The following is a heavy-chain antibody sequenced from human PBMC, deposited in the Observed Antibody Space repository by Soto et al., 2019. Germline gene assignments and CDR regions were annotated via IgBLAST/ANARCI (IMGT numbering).Heavy chain of an antibody. CDR2: IYDTGST. V-gene: IGHV4-30-2*01. Sequence: QLQESGSGLVKPSQTLTLNCVVSGGSISGSYSWVWIRQTPGEGLEWIGHIYDTGSTYYNPSLKNRVTISRDRSKNQFSLRLTSVTVADSAVYFCSRDQFRYSDSWCQGTLVTVSS. J-gene: IGHJ4*02. CDR1: GGSISGSYS. CDR3: SRDQFRYSDS.